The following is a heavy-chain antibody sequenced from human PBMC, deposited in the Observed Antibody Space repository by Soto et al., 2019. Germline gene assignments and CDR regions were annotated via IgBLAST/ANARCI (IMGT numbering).Heavy chain of an antibody. CDR2: ISWNSGSI. D-gene: IGHD2-15*01. J-gene: IGHJ6*02. CDR3: AKDIAPPRLLNYYYYGMDV. V-gene: IGHV3-9*01. CDR1: GFTFDDYA. Sequence: PGGSLRLSCAASGFTFDDYAMHWVRQAPGKGLEWVSGISWNSGSIGYADSVKGRFTISRDNAKNSLYLQMNSLRAEDTALYYCAKDIAPPRLLNYYYYGMDVWGQGTTVTVSS.